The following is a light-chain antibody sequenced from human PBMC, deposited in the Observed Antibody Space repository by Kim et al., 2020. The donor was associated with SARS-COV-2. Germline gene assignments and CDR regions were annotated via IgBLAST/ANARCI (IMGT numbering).Light chain of an antibody. J-gene: IGKJ2*02. CDR1: QSVTTA. Sequence: SGAVGDRVDSICRASQSVTTALAWFQQKPGKAPKILIYRASTLKSGVPSRFSGSGSGTEFTLIISSLQPDDSATYYCQQYDTYHCNFGQGTKLEI. CDR3: QQYDTYHCN. CDR2: RAS. V-gene: IGKV1-5*03.